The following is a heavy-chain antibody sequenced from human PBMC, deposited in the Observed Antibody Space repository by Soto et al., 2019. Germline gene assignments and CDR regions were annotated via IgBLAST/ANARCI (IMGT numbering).Heavy chain of an antibody. CDR1: GFTYSSYE. Sequence: GGSLRLSCVASGFTYSSYEMNWVRQAPGKGLEWVSYISSSGSTIYYADSVKGRFTISRDNAKKSLYLQMNSLRAEDTAVYYCASLTRGGSTTYWFDPWGQGTLVTVSS. CDR2: ISSSGSTI. V-gene: IGHV3-48*03. D-gene: IGHD2-2*01. J-gene: IGHJ5*02. CDR3: ASLTRGGSTTYWFDP.